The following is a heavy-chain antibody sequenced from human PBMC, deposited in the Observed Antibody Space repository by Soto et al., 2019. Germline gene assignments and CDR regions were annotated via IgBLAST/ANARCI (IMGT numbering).Heavy chain of an antibody. CDR2: IYHTGKT. CDR3: ARYRREAVAGYTLDN. J-gene: IGHJ4*02. Sequence: SETLSLTCTVSGDAIYIGGYYWTWIRQHPGKGLEWIGYIYHTGKTYYNPSLESRVTMSVDTSKNQFSLKLASMTAADTAVYYCARYRREAVAGYTLDNWGQGILVTVSS. CDR1: GDAIYIGGYY. V-gene: IGHV4-31*03. D-gene: IGHD6-13*01.